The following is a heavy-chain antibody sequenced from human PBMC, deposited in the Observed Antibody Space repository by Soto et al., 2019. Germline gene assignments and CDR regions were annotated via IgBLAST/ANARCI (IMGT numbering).Heavy chain of an antibody. CDR2: INAANGHT. Sequence: GASVKVSCKASGYFFTSYAIHWVRQAPGPRLEWLGWINAANGHTKYSQNFQGRVIITRDTSANTVYMEVSSLKSGDTADYYCARGSIAVAGRNQLDYWGQGTRVTVSS. CDR3: ARGSIAVAGRNQLDY. J-gene: IGHJ4*02. CDR1: GYFFTSYA. V-gene: IGHV1-3*01. D-gene: IGHD6-19*01.